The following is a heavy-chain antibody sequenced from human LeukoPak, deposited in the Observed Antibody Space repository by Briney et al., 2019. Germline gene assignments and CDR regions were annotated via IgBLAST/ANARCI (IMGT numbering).Heavy chain of an antibody. J-gene: IGHJ4*02. CDR3: VRDFGESSGCYFDY. CDR2: INGDGSTL. CDR1: GFIFSRYW. Sequence: PGGSLRLSCAASGFIFSRYWMHWVRQAPGKGLVWVSRINGDGSTLSYADSVKGRFTISRDNAKNTLYLQMNSLRAEDTAVYYCVRDFGESSGCYFDYWGQGTLVTVSS. D-gene: IGHD3-22*01. V-gene: IGHV3-74*01.